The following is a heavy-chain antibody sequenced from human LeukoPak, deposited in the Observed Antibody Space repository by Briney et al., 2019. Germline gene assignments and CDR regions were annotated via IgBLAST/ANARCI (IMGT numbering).Heavy chain of an antibody. D-gene: IGHD3-10*01. CDR3: ARANYYGSGSYFAGYFDY. CDR1: GYTFTSYD. V-gene: IGHV1-8*03. CDR2: MNPNSGNT. J-gene: IGHJ4*02. Sequence: ASVKVSCKASGYTFTSYDINWVRQATGQGLEWMGWMNPNSGNTGYAQKFQGRVTITRNTSISTAYMELSSLRSEDTAVYYCARANYYGSGSYFAGYFDYWGQGTVVTVSS.